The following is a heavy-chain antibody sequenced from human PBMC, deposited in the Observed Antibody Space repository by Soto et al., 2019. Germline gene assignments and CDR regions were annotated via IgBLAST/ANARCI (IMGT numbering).Heavy chain of an antibody. CDR3: ARMNRDYYYYGMDV. CDR2: IDHNGVA. CDR1: GDSISSSKW. J-gene: IGHJ6*02. V-gene: IGHV4-4*02. Sequence: SETLSLTCVVSGDSISSSKWWTWVRQTPGNGLEWIGKIDHNGVANYNPSLEGRVTISKDISKNQISLKVTSVTAADSAVYYCARMNRDYYYYGMDVWGRGATVTVSS.